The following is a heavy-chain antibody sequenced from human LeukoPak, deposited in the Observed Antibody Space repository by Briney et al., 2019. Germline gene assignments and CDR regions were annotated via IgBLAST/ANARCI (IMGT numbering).Heavy chain of an antibody. CDR2: IIPILGIA. CDR1: GGTFSSYA. D-gene: IGHD6-6*01. Sequence: SVKVSCKASGGTFSSYAISWVRQAPGQGLEWMGRIIPILGIANYAQKFQGRVTITADKSTSTAYMELSSLRSEDTAVYYCARELPSSSAGPAVMDVWGHGTTVTVSS. CDR3: ARELPSSSAGPAVMDV. V-gene: IGHV1-69*04. J-gene: IGHJ6*02.